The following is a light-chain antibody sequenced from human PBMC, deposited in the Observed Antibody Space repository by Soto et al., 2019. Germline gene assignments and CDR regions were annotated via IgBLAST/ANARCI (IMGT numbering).Light chain of an antibody. CDR2: SSN. J-gene: IGLJ1*01. CDR1: NSNIGNNN. CDR3: AAWDDSLSGDV. Sequence: QSVLTQPPSASGTPGQRVTISCSGNNSNIGNNNVYWYQQLPGTAPKLLIYSSNQRPSGVPDRISGSKSGTSASLAISGLRSEDEADYYCAAWDDSLSGDVFGIGTKVTVL. V-gene: IGLV1-47*02.